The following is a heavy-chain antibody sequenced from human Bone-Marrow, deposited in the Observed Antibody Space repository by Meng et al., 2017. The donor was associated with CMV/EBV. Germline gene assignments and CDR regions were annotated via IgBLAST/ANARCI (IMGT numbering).Heavy chain of an antibody. CDR1: GFTVSSNY. CDR3: ARIGDVWRGYDAFDI. J-gene: IGHJ3*02. CDR2: ISSSGSTI. Sequence: GESLKISCAASGFTVSSNYMSWIRQAPGKGLEWVSYISSSGSTIYYADSVKGRFTISRDNAKNTLYLQMNSLRAEATAVYYCARIGDVWRGYDAFDIWGQGTMVTVSS. D-gene: IGHD3-3*01. V-gene: IGHV3-11*04.